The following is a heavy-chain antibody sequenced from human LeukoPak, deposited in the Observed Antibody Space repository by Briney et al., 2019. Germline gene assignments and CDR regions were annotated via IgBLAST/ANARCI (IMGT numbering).Heavy chain of an antibody. CDR2: INSDGSST. V-gene: IGHV3-74*01. CDR1: GFTFSSYW. CDR3: ARGGYDYGDPNWFDP. Sequence: GSLRLSCAASGFTFSSYWMHWVRQAPGKGLVWVSRINSDGSSTSYADSVKGRFTISRDNAKNTLYLQMNSLRAEDTAVYYCARGGYDYGDPNWFDPWGQGTLVTVSS. J-gene: IGHJ5*02. D-gene: IGHD4-17*01.